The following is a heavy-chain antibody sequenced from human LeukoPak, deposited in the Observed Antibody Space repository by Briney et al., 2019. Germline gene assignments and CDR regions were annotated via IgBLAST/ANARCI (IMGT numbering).Heavy chain of an antibody. J-gene: IGHJ6*02. CDR1: GFIFDDYA. Sequence: GGSLRLSCAASGFIFDDYAMHWVRQAPGKGLEWVSGISWNSGSIGYADSVKGRLTISRDTAKNSLYLQMNSLRVEDTALYYCAKDIGNGYYYYGMDVWGQGTTVTVS. V-gene: IGHV3-9*01. CDR2: ISWNSGSI. D-gene: IGHD2-8*01. CDR3: AKDIGNGYYYYGMDV.